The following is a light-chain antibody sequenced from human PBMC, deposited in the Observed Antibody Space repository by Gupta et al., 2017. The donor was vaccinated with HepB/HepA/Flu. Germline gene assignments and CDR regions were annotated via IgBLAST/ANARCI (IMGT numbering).Light chain of an antibody. Sequence: QSALTQPASVSGSPGQSITISCPGPSSDVGSHDFVSWYQKHPGKAPNLIIYAVNKRPSGVSNRFSVSKSGNTASLTISGLQPEDEADYHCCSYAGSNTLVFGGGTKLTVL. CDR2: AVN. J-gene: IGLJ3*02. V-gene: IGLV2-23*02. CDR1: SSDVGSHDF. CDR3: CSYAGSNTLV.